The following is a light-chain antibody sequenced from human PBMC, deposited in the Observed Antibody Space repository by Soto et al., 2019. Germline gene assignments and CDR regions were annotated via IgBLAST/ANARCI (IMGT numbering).Light chain of an antibody. V-gene: IGKV3-15*01. CDR2: GAS. CDR3: QQDNICPPGYT. J-gene: IGKJ2*01. Sequence: EIVMTQSPATLSLSPGERATLSCRASPCASSNFARYRQKHGRAPRLLISGASTRATGIPARFSGSGSGREFTLTISSLQSEDFAGYYCQQDNICPPGYTCGLGTKLEMK. CDR1: PCASSN.